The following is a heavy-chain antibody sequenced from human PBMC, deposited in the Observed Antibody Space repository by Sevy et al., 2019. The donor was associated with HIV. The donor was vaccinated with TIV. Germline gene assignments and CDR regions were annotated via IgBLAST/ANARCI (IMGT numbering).Heavy chain of an antibody. D-gene: IGHD3-22*01. Sequence: GVSLRLSCAASGFTFSDYYMSWIRQAPGKGLEWVSYISSSGSTIYYADSVKGRFTISRDNAKNSLYLQMNSLRAEDTAVYYCARSRRYYDSSGSDYWGQGTLVTVSS. CDR3: ARSRRYYDSSGSDY. J-gene: IGHJ4*02. CDR1: GFTFSDYY. V-gene: IGHV3-11*01. CDR2: ISSSGSTI.